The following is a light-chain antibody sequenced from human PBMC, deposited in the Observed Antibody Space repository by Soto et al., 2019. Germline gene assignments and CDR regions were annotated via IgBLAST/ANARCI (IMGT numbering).Light chain of an antibody. CDR2: EVT. CDR1: SSDVGGYNY. J-gene: IGLJ1*01. CDR3: CSYTGTSNPYV. V-gene: IGLV2-14*01. Sequence: LTQPASVSGSPGQSITISCTGSSSDVGGYNYVSWYQQYPGKAPKLIISEVTNRPSGVSDRFSGSKSGNTASLTISGLQADDEADYYCCSYTGTSNPYVFGTGTKVTVL.